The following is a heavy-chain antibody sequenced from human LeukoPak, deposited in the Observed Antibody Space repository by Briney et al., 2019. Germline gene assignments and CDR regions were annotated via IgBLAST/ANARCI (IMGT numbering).Heavy chain of an antibody. CDR1: GLSFSSFA. Sequence: GGSLRLSCAASGLSFSSFAMSWVRQAPGKGLEWVSAISGSGGSTYYADSVKGRFTISRDNSKNTLYLQMNSLRAEDTAVYYCARVPSITMIVVVINYFDYWGQGTLVTVSS. V-gene: IGHV3-23*01. CDR2: ISGSGGST. CDR3: ARVPSITMIVVVINYFDY. J-gene: IGHJ4*02. D-gene: IGHD3-22*01.